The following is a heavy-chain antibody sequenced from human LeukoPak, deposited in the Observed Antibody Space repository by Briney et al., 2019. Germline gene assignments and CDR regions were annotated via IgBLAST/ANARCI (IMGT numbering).Heavy chain of an antibody. V-gene: IGHV4-31*03. Sequence: PSQTLSLTCTVSGGSISSGGYYWSWIRQHPGKGLEWIGYIYYSGSTYYNPSLKSRVTISVDTSKNQFSLKLSSVTAADTAVYYCARASDTAMAPGHFDYWGQGTLVTVSS. D-gene: IGHD5-18*01. CDR3: ARASDTAMAPGHFDY. J-gene: IGHJ4*02. CDR2: IYYSGST. CDR1: GGSISSGGYY.